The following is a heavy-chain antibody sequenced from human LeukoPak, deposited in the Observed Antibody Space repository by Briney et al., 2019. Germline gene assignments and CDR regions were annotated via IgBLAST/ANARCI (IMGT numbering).Heavy chain of an antibody. CDR1: GYTFTSYD. D-gene: IGHD3-22*01. J-gene: IGHJ4*02. V-gene: IGHV1-8*02. CDR2: MNPNSGNT. Sequence: AASVKVSCKASGYTFTSYDINWVRQATGQGLEWMGWMNPNSGNTGYAQKFQGRVTMTRDTSTSTVYMDLSSLRSEDTAVYYCARDHDSSGYGPFDHWGQGTLVTVSS. CDR3: ARDHDSSGYGPFDH.